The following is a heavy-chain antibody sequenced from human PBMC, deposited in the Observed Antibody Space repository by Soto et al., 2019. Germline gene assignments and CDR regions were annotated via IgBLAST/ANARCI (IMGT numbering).Heavy chain of an antibody. CDR2: IWYDGSNK. J-gene: IGHJ3*02. D-gene: IGHD1-26*01. Sequence: LRLSCAASGFSFSSYGMHWVRQAPGKGLDWVAVIWYDGSNKYYADPVKGRFTISRDNSKNTLYLQMNSLRVEDTAVYYCARAQYTGSYFDACDIWGQGTMVTVSS. CDR3: ARAQYTGSYFDACDI. V-gene: IGHV3-33*03. CDR1: GFSFSSYG.